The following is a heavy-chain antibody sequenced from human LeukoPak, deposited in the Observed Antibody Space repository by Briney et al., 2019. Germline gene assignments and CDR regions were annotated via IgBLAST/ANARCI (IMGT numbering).Heavy chain of an antibody. CDR2: IKSKTDGGTT. D-gene: IGHD3-22*01. CDR3: TTDIRYYDTSGYTDY. Sequence: GGSLRLSCAASGFIFSTSPMHWVRQAPGKGLEWVGRIKSKTDGGTTDYAAPVKGRFTISRDDSKNTLYLQMNSLRTEDTAIYYCTTDIRYYDTSGYTDYWGQGTLVTVSS. J-gene: IGHJ4*02. V-gene: IGHV3-15*01. CDR1: GFIFSTSP.